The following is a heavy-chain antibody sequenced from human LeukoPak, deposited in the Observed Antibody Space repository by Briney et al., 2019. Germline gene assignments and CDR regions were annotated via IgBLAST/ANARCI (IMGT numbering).Heavy chain of an antibody. CDR2: ISGYNGNT. D-gene: IGHD3-3*01. CDR1: GYTFTSYG. CDR3: AREDLSYYDFWSGYSHFDY. V-gene: IGHV1-18*01. J-gene: IGHJ4*02. Sequence: ASVKVSCKASGYTFTSYGISWVRQAPGQGLEWMAWISGYNGNTNYAQKLQGRVTMTTDTSTSTAYMELRSLRSDDTAVYYCAREDLSYYDFWSGYSHFDYWGQGTLVTVSS.